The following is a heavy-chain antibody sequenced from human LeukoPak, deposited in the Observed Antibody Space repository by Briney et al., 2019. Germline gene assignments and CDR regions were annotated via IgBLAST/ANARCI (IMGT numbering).Heavy chain of an antibody. Sequence: PGGSLRLSCTASGFTLGDYAMSWFRQAPGKGLEWVGFIRSKAYGGTAEYAASVKGRFTISRDDSKSIAYPQMNSLKTEDTAVYYCTIFPDYSNLHYFDYWGQGTLVTVSS. V-gene: IGHV3-49*03. CDR2: IRSKAYGGTA. CDR3: TIFPDYSNLHYFDY. J-gene: IGHJ4*02. D-gene: IGHD4-11*01. CDR1: GFTLGDYA.